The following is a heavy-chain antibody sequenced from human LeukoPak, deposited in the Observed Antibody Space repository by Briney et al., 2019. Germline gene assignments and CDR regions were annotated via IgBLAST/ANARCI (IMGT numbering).Heavy chain of an antibody. J-gene: IGHJ4*02. V-gene: IGHV4-39*07. CDR3: ARNGARGYSYAGFDY. CDR1: GGSISSSSYY. D-gene: IGHD5-18*01. Sequence: SETLSLTCTVSGGSISSSSYYWGWIRQPPGKGLEWIGSIYYSGSTYYNPYLKSRVTISVDTSKNQFSLKLSSVTAADTAVYYCARNGARGYSYAGFDYWGQGTLVTVSS. CDR2: IYYSGST.